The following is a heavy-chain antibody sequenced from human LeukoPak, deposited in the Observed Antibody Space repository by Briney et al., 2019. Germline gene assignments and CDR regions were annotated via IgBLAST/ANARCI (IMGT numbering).Heavy chain of an antibody. CDR3: AREDYVWGSYHNWFDP. V-gene: IGHV1-69*13. J-gene: IGHJ5*02. D-gene: IGHD3-16*01. CDR1: GGTFSSYA. Sequence: SVKVSCKASGGTFSSYAISWVRQAPGQGLEWMGGIIPIFGTANYAQKFQGRVTITADESTSTAYMELSSLRSEDTAVYYCAREDYVWGSYHNWFDPWGQGTLVTVSS. CDR2: IIPIFGTA.